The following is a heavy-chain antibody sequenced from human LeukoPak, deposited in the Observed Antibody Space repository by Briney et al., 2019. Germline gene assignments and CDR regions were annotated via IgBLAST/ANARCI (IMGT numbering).Heavy chain of an antibody. J-gene: IGHJ6*03. V-gene: IGHV3-48*01. CDR3: ARDRHVPGLYYYYMDV. D-gene: IGHD6-6*01. CDR2: ISSSSATI. CDR1: GFTFSAYN. Sequence: GGSLRLSREGSGFTFSAYNMNWVRQAPGKGLESISYISSSSATIFYADSVKGRFTISRDNDKNSLYLQMNSLRPEDTAVYFCARDRHVPGLYYYYMDVWGKGTTVTVSS.